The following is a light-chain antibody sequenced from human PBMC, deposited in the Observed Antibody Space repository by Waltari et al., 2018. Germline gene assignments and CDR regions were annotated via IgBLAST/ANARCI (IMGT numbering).Light chain of an antibody. CDR1: QSVSSH. J-gene: IGKJ4*01. CDR3: QQRTSWPLT. V-gene: IGKV3-11*01. CDR2: DAS. Sequence: EIVLTQSPATLSLSPGERATLPCRASQSVSSHLAWYQQKPGQAPRLLIYDASNRATGIPDRFSGSGSGTDFTLTISSLEPEDFAIFYCQQRTSWPLTFGGGTKVEIK.